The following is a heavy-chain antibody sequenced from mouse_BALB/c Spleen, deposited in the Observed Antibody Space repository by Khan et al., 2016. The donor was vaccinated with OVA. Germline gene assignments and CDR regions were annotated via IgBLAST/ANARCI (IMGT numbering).Heavy chain of an antibody. CDR3: ATLYGNPFPC. Sequence: VQLQQSGAEFVRPGASIKLSCTASGFNIKDTYMHWVKQRPEQGLEWIGRIDPANGDTKYDPKFQDKATMPADTSSNTAYLQLSSLTSADTAIYYCATLYGNPFPCGGQGTLVTVSA. CDR1: GFNIKDTY. V-gene: IGHV14-3*02. CDR2: IDPANGDT. J-gene: IGHJ3*01. D-gene: IGHD2-1*01.